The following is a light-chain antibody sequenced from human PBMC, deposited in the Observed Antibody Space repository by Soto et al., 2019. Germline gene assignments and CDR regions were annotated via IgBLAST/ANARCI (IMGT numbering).Light chain of an antibody. CDR3: QQSYSTPVT. J-gene: IGKJ1*01. CDR1: QDINNY. V-gene: IGKV1-39*01. CDR2: AAS. Sequence: DIQLTQSPSSLSASVGDRVTITCQASQDINNYLNWYQQKPGKAPNLLISAASTLQSGVPSRFSGSGSGTDFTLTISSLQPEDFATYYCQQSYSTPVTFGQGTKVDIK.